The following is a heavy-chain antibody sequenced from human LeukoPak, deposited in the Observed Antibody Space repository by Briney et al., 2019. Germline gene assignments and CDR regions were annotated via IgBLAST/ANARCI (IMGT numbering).Heavy chain of an antibody. D-gene: IGHD2-15*01. CDR1: GGTSSNYA. J-gene: IGHJ5*02. Sequence: SVKLSCKASGGTSSNYAISWVRQAPGQGLEWMGGIIPMFDTTIYAQKFQGRVTITTDESTSTAYMELSSLRSEDTAVYYCARGPGDICTGGSCYSGWWFDPWCQRTLVTVSS. V-gene: IGHV1-69*05. CDR3: ARGPGDICTGGSCYSGWWFDP. CDR2: IIPMFDTT.